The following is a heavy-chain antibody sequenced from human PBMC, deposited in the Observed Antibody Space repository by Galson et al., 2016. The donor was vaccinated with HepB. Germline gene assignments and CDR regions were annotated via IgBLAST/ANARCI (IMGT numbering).Heavy chain of an antibody. CDR3: ARAKYCGGGSCFLIEV. D-gene: IGHD2-15*01. V-gene: IGHV3-30*04. Sequence: SLRLSCAVSGLSFQNYAMHWVRQAPGKGLEWVAFTSYDGSLTYYAASVRGRFIISRDNSKDTLYLQMSSLRPEDTAVYYCARAKYCGGGSCFLIEVWGQGTLVTVSS. CDR1: GLSFQNYA. J-gene: IGHJ4*02. CDR2: TSYDGSLT.